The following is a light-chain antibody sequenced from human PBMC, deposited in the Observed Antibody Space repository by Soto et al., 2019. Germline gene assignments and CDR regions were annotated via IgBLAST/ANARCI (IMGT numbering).Light chain of an antibody. CDR1: GSNIGSNS. CDR2: SNN. CDR3: AAWDDSLNGPV. J-gene: IGLJ3*02. V-gene: IGLV1-44*01. Sequence: QSVLTQSPSASGTPGQRVTISCSGSGSNIGSNSVNWYQQVSGTAPKLLIYSNNQRPSGVPDRFSGSKSGTSASLVISGLQSEDDGDYYCAAWDDSLNGPVFGGGTKLTVL.